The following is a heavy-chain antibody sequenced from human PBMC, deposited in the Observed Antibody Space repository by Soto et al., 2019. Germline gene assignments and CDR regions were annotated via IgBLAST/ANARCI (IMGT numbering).Heavy chain of an antibody. D-gene: IGHD3-22*01. J-gene: IGHJ5*02. Sequence: EVQLVESGGGLIQPWGSLRLSCAASGFTVSNSYISWVRQAPGKGLEWVSIIFPDGTTYYSDSVKGRFTISRDNFKNTVYLQMNGLRAGDTAKYYCAREEGDSSMFDPWGQGTLGTVPS. CDR3: AREEGDSSMFDP. V-gene: IGHV3-53*01. CDR1: GFTVSNSY. CDR2: IFPDGTT.